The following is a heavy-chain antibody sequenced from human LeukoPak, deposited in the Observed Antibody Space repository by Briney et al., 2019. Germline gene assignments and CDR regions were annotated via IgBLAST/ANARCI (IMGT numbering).Heavy chain of an antibody. D-gene: IGHD4-23*01. J-gene: IGHJ4*02. CDR3: ARDLGVVTDY. CDR2: IYYSGST. Sequence: PSETLSLTCTVSGGSISSSSYYWGWIRQPPGKGLEWIGSIYYSGSTYYNPSLKSRVTISVDTSKNQFSLKLSSVTAADTAVYYCARDLGVVTDYWGQGTLVTVSS. CDR1: GGSISSSSYY. V-gene: IGHV4-39*07.